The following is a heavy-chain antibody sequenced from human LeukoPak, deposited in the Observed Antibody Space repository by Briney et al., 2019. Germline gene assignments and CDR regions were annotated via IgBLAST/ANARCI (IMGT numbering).Heavy chain of an antibody. Sequence: GGSLRLSCADFSGYWMHWVRQAPGKGLVWVSHINNDGSNTRYADSVKGRFTISRDNAKNTLYLQMNSLRAEDTAVYYCARERATYYDFWSGYYFDYWGQGTLVTVSS. CDR3: ARERATYYDFWSGYYFDY. D-gene: IGHD3-3*01. J-gene: IGHJ4*02. CDR1: SGYW. CDR2: INNDGSNT. V-gene: IGHV3-74*01.